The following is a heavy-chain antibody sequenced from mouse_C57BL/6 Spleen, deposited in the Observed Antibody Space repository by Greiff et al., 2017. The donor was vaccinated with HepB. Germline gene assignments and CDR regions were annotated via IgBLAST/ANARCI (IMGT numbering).Heavy chain of an antibody. J-gene: IGHJ3*01. Sequence: EVQLQQSGAELVRPGASVKLSCTASGFNIKDYYMHWVKQRPEQGLEWIGRIDPEDGDTEYAPKFQGTATMTADTSSNTAYLQLSSLTSEDTAVYYCTTWIITTVVDAWFAYWGEGTLVTVSA. CDR3: TTWIITTVVDAWFAY. V-gene: IGHV14-1*01. CDR2: IDPEDGDT. CDR1: GFNIKDYY. D-gene: IGHD1-1*01.